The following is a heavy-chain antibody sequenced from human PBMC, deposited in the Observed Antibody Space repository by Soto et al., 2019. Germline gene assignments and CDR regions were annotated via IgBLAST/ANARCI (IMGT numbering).Heavy chain of an antibody. J-gene: IGHJ3*02. Sequence: PGGSLRLSCAASGFTFSSYGMHWVRQAPGKGLEWVAVIWYDGSNKYYADSVKGRFTISRDNSKNTLYLQMNSLRAEDTAVYYCAREWYCSSTSCYRNHGYGDAFDIWGQGTMVTVS. CDR2: IWYDGSNK. CDR3: AREWYCSSTSCYRNHGYGDAFDI. CDR1: GFTFSSYG. V-gene: IGHV3-33*01. D-gene: IGHD2-2*01.